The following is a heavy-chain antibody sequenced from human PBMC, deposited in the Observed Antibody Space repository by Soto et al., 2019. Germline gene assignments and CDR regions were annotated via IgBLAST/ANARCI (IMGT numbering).Heavy chain of an antibody. CDR3: AKYRRTDAEGYSFDF. CDR2: IHYTGST. D-gene: IGHD2-15*01. CDR1: GGSISGSY. V-gene: IGHV4-59*01. Sequence: QVQLQESGPGLVKPSETLSLTCTVSGGSISGSYWSWIRQTPGKVLEWIGFIHYTGSTNYNTSLTSRVTMSVDSAKNQFSLQLRSVTAADTAVYFCAKYRRTDAEGYSFDFWGQGALVTVSS. J-gene: IGHJ4*02.